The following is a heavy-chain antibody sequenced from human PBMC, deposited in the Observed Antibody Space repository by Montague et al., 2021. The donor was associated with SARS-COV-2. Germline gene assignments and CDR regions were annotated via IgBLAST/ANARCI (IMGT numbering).Heavy chain of an antibody. CDR3: ARGGLGNSGFDY. CDR1: DVSLSTSTW. V-gene: IGHV4-4*02. J-gene: IGHJ4*02. D-gene: IGHD5-12*01. Sequence: SETLSLTCVVSDVSLSTSTWWSLVRQSPGKGLEWVGEIHLSGFTQYNPSDKSRVSISLDDSRRQFSLRLTSVTAADTAVYFCARGGLGNSGFDYWGQGTLVTVSS. CDR2: IHLSGFT.